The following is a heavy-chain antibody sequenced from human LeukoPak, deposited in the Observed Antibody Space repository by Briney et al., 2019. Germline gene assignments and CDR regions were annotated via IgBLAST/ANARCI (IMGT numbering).Heavy chain of an antibody. CDR1: GDSVFSNSAA. V-gene: IGHV6-1*01. CDR3: VRDVGFDFDY. CDR2: TYYRSKWYN. J-gene: IGHJ4*02. D-gene: IGHD3-10*01. Sequence: SQTLSLTCAISGDSVFSNSAAWNWIRQSPSRGLEWLGRTYYRSKWYNDYAVSVKSRIIINPDTSKNQFSLQLKSVTHEDTAVYYCVRDVGFDFDYWGQGTLVTVSS.